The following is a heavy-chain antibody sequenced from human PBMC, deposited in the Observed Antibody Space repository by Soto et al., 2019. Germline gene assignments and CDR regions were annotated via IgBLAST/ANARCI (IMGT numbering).Heavy chain of an antibody. D-gene: IGHD5-18*01. CDR2: ISYDGSNK. Sequence: QVQLVESGGGVVQPGRSLRLSCAASGFTFSSYGMHWVRQAPGKGLEWVAVISYDGSNKYYADSVKGRFTISRDNSKNALYLQMNSLRAEDTAVYYCAKEGYSYGGFDYWGQGTLVTVSS. V-gene: IGHV3-30*18. J-gene: IGHJ4*02. CDR3: AKEGYSYGGFDY. CDR1: GFTFSSYG.